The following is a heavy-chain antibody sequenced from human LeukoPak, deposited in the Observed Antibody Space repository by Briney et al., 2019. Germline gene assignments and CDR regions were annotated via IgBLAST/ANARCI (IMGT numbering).Heavy chain of an antibody. D-gene: IGHD2-15*01. CDR1: GFTVSSNY. CDR3: AKGVYGGNFDY. J-gene: IGHJ4*02. CDR2: STGSSGRT. V-gene: IGHV3-23*01. Sequence: GGSLRLSCAASGFTVSSNYMSWVRQAPGKGLEWVSGSTGSSGRTYYADSVKGRFIISRDNSKNTLHLQMNSLRAEDTAVYYCAKGVYGGNFDYWGQGTLVTVSS.